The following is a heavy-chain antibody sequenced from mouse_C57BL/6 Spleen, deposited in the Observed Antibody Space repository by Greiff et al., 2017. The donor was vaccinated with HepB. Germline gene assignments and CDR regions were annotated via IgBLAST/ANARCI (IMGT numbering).Heavy chain of an antibody. D-gene: IGHD2-3*01. CDR2: IHPRSGNT. CDR3: AREVYDGSYYAMDY. CDR1: GYTFTSYG. J-gene: IGHJ4*01. V-gene: IGHV1-81*01. Sequence: QVQLQQSGAELARPGASVKLSCKASGYTFTSYGISWVKQRTGQGLEWIGEIHPRSGNTYYNEKFKGKATLTADKSSSTAYMELRSLTSEDSAVYFCAREVYDGSYYAMDYWGQGTSVTVSS.